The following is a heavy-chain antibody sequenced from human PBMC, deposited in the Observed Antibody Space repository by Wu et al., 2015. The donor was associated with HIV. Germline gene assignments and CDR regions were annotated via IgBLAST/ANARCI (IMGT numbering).Heavy chain of an antibody. CDR1: AYTFTAYY. CDR3: ARGIAVTPMANWFDP. J-gene: IGHJ5*02. D-gene: IGHD6-19*01. CDR2: ISADNINT. V-gene: IGHV1-18*04. Sequence: QVQLVQSGAEVKKPGASLKVSCKGSAYTFTAYYIHWVRQAPGQGLEWMGWISADNINTHYAQKLQGRVTLTTDTSTSTAYMELRSLRSDDTAVYYCARGIAVTPMANWFDPWGQGTLVTVSS.